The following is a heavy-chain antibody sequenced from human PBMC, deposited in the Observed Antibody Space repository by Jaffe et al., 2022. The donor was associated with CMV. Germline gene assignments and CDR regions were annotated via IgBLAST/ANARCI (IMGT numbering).Heavy chain of an antibody. CDR1: GFTFSDFY. D-gene: IGHD3-10*01. CDR2: ISGSSSYT. CDR3: ATDTAFLLMMFDN. V-gene: IGHV3-11*06. Sequence: QVQLVESGGGLVKPGGSLRLSCAASGFTFSDFYMGWIRQAPGKGLEWVSYISGSSSYTNYGDSVKGRFTISRDNAKKLLYLEMNSLRAEDTAVYYCATDTAFLLMMFDNWGQGTQVTVSS. J-gene: IGHJ4*02.